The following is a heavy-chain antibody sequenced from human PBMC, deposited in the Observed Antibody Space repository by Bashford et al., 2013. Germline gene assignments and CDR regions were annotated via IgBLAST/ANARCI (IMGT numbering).Heavy chain of an antibody. CDR1: EYTLTEFP. V-gene: IGHV1-24*01. CDR2: FDPNSGNT. D-gene: IGHD2-15*01. J-gene: IGHJ4*02. CDR3: ARVPRYCSGGSCFDY. Sequence: ASVKVSCKVSEYTLTEFPMHWVRQAPGKGLEWMGGFDPNSGNTGYAQKFQGRVTMTRNTSISTAYMELSSLRSEDTAVYYCARVPRYCSGGSCFDYWGQGTLVTVSS.